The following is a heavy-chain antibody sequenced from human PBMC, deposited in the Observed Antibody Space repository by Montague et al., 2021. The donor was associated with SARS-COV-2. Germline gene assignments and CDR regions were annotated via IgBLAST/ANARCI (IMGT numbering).Heavy chain of an antibody. J-gene: IGHJ3*02. CDR1: GASINGYH. CDR2: VFSSGIT. Sequence: SETLSLTCTVSGASINGYHWTWIRQPAGKGLEWIGRVFSSGITNYNPSLKSRLTMSIDMSKNQFSLKMSSVTAADTAMYYCARQARGVGFDIWGQGTGVTVSS. V-gene: IGHV4-4*07. D-gene: IGHD3-10*01. CDR3: ARQARGVGFDI.